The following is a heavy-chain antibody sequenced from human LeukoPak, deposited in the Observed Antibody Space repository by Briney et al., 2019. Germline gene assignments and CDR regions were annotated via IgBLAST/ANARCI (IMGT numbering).Heavy chain of an antibody. Sequence: GGSLRLSRAASGFTFSSYSMNWVRQAPGKGLEWVSSISSSSSYIYYADSVKGRFTSSRDNAKNSLYLQMNSLRAEDTAVYYCARGGGAAAGPPYNWFDPWGQGTLVTVSS. CDR1: GFTFSSYS. CDR3: ARGGGAAAGPPYNWFDP. V-gene: IGHV3-21*01. D-gene: IGHD6-13*01. J-gene: IGHJ5*02. CDR2: ISSSSSYI.